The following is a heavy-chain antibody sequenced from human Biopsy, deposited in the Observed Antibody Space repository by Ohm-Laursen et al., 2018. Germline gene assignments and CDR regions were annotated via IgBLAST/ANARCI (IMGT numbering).Heavy chain of an antibody. CDR3: ARRPYGGTRYWYFDL. V-gene: IGHV4-34*01. CDR1: GESFNGYY. Sequence: TLSLTCAVYGESFNGYYWSWIRQTPGKGLEWIGEINHSGRTNYNPSLKSRVTISVDTSKNQFSLKVRSVTAADTAVYYCARRPYGGTRYWYFDLWGRGTLVTVSS. D-gene: IGHD4-23*01. CDR2: INHSGRT. J-gene: IGHJ2*01.